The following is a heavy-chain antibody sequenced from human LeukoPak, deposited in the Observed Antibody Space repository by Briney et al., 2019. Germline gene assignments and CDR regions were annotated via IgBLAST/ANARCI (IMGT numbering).Heavy chain of an antibody. Sequence: SETLSLTCTVSGGSISSYYWSWIRQPPGKGLEWIGYIYYSGSTNYNPSLKSRVTISVDTSKNQFSLKLSSVTAADTAVYYCARQEQQLIYNRFDPWGQGTLVTVSS. J-gene: IGHJ5*02. CDR3: ARQEQQLIYNRFDP. V-gene: IGHV4-59*01. D-gene: IGHD6-13*01. CDR2: IYYSGST. CDR1: GGSISSYY.